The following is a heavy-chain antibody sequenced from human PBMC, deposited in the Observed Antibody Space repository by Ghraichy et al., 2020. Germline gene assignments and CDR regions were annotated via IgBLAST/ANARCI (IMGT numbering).Heavy chain of an antibody. CDR2: IFHGGST. V-gene: IGHV4-38-2*02. CDR3: ARSDSFHFTGMYYFDY. CDR1: GYSISNGYY. J-gene: IGHJ4*02. Sequence: SETLSLTCTVSGYSISNGYYWGWIRQPPGKGLEWIGAIFHGGSTYYKTSLKGRVTISVDTSKNQFSLKLSSVTAADTAVYYCARSDSFHFTGMYYFDYWGQGTQVTVSS. D-gene: IGHD3-9*01.